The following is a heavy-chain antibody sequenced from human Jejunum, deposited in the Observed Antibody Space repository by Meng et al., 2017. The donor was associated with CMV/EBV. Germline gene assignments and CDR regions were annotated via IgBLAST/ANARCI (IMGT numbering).Heavy chain of an antibody. CDR2: VDYYGST. CDR1: GDAISGYY. J-gene: IGHJ4*02. V-gene: IGHV4-59*01. D-gene: IGHD3-16*01. Sequence: CSVAGDAISGYYFSWIRQPPGKGLEWIGNVDYYGSTKYNPALKSRVTISVDPARSQLSLKLGSVSAADTAVYYCARGWGTTSPWDYWGQGMLVTVSS. CDR3: ARGWGTTSPWDY.